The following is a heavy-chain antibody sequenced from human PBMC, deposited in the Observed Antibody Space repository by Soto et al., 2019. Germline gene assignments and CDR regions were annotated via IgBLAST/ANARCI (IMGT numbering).Heavy chain of an antibody. J-gene: IGHJ1*01. Sequence: QLQLQESGPGLVKPSETLSLTCTVSGGSISSRSNYWGWIRQPPGKGLEWIGSVYYSGGTYYNPSLKSRVAISVHTSKNQFSLELSFVTAADTAVYYCAREGPPIRAHNPPEYFQHWGQGTLVTVSS. CDR1: GGSISSRSNY. V-gene: IGHV4-39*02. D-gene: IGHD1-26*01. CDR3: AREGPPIRAHNPPEYFQH. CDR2: VYYSGGT.